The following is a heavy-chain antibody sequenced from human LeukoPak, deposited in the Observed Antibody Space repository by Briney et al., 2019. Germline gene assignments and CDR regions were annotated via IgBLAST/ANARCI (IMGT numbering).Heavy chain of an antibody. D-gene: IGHD3-10*01. V-gene: IGHV3-23*01. Sequence: GGSLRLSCAASGFTFSSYAMSWVRQAPGKGLEWVSAISGSGGSTYYADSVKGRFTISRDNSKNTLYLQMNSLRAEDTAVYYWSRDAPSYGSGRPRDYWGQGTLVTVSS. CDR2: ISGSGGST. CDR3: SRDAPSYGSGRPRDY. CDR1: GFTFSSYA. J-gene: IGHJ4*02.